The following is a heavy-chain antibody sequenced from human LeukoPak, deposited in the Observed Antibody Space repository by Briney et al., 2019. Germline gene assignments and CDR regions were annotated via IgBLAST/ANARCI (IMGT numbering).Heavy chain of an antibody. D-gene: IGHD4-17*01. CDR2: IRPNSGGT. CDR3: ARDHDYGDYSLWFDR. CDR1: GYTFTCYY. J-gene: IGHJ5*02. Sequence: ASVKLSCKASGYTFTCYYMHWVRHAPGQGHERMGYIRPNSGGTNYAQKCQGRVTMTWNTSISTAYMELSRLESDDTAFYYCARDHDYGDYSLWFDRWGQGTLITVSS. V-gene: IGHV1-2*02.